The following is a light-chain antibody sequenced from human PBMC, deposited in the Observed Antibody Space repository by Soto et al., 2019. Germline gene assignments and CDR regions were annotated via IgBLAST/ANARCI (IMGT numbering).Light chain of an antibody. CDR1: SSDFGAYNY. Sequence: QSALTQPASVSGSPGQSITISCAGSSSDFGAYNYVSWYQQHPGKAPKLILYDVANRPSGVSSRFSGSKSANTASLTISGLQAEDEADYFCSSYATTNTVLFGGGTKMTVL. J-gene: IGLJ3*02. CDR3: SSYATTNTVL. CDR2: DVA. V-gene: IGLV2-14*03.